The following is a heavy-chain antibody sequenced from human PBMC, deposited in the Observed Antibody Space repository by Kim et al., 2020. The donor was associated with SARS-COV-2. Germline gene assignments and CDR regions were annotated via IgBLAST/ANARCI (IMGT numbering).Heavy chain of an antibody. V-gene: IGHV4-39*01. CDR3: ARKYSSGWYPTFDS. J-gene: IGHJ4*02. D-gene: IGHD6-13*01. Sequence: FSPSLKDRFTISVDTSKNQFSLGLTSVTAADTAVYYCARKYSSGWYPTFDSWGQGTLVTVSS.